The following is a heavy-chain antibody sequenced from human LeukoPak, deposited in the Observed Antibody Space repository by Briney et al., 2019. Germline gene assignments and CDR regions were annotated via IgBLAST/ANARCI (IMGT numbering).Heavy chain of an antibody. CDR1: GGTFSSYA. J-gene: IGHJ6*02. D-gene: IGHD1-26*01. Sequence: SVKVSCKASGGTFSSYAISWVRQAPGQGLEWMGRIIPILGIANYAQKFQGRVTITADKSTSTAYMELSSLRSEDTAVYYCARGTLSGAQVPYKYGMDVWGQGTTVTVSS. V-gene: IGHV1-69*04. CDR2: IIPILGIA. CDR3: ARGTLSGAQVPYKYGMDV.